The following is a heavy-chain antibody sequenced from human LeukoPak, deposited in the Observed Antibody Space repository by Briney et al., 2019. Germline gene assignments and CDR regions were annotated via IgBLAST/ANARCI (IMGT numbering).Heavy chain of an antibody. CDR3: ARVYGAYYFDY. J-gene: IGHJ4*02. D-gene: IGHD5/OR15-5a*01. CDR1: GGSISSSSYY. CDR2: IFHSGST. V-gene: IGHV4-39*07. Sequence: SETLSLTCTVSGGSISSSSYYWGWIRQPPGKGLEWIGTIFHSGSTYYNPSLKSRVTISVDASKNQFSLKLSSVTAADTAVYYCARVYGAYYFDYWGQGTLVTVSS.